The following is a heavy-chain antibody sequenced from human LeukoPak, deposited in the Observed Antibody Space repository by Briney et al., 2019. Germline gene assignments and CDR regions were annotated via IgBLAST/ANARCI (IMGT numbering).Heavy chain of an antibody. D-gene: IGHD2-15*01. J-gene: IGHJ1*01. CDR2: INPNSGGT. Sequence: WASVKVSCKASGYTFTGYYMHWVRQAPGQGLEWMGWINPNSGGTNYAQKFQGWVTMTRDTSISTAYMELSRLRSDDTAVYYCARAGYCSSGSCYGGVYFQHWGQGTLVTVSS. CDR3: ARAGYCSSGSCYGGVYFQH. CDR1: GYTFTGYY. V-gene: IGHV1-2*04.